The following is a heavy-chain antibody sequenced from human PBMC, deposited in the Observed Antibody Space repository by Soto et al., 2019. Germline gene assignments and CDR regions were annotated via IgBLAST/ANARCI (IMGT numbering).Heavy chain of an antibody. J-gene: IGHJ4*02. Sequence: XGSLLLSCAASGFTFSSYGMHWVRQAPGKGLEWVAVISYDGSNKYYADSVKGRFTISRDNSKNTLYLQMNSLRAEDTAVYYCAKLLYLVEMATTPGHYFDYWGQGTLVTVSS. CDR2: ISYDGSNK. CDR1: GFTFSSYG. V-gene: IGHV3-30*18. D-gene: IGHD3-10*01. CDR3: AKLLYLVEMATTPGHYFDY.